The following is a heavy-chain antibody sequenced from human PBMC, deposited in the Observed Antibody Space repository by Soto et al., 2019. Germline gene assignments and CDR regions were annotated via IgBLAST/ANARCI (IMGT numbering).Heavy chain of an antibody. J-gene: IGHJ5*02. CDR3: AKIPFDYGDLGNWFDP. D-gene: IGHD4-17*01. V-gene: IGHV3-21*04. CDR2: ISSSSSYI. CDR1: GFTFSSYS. Sequence: GGSLRLSCAASGFTFSSYSMNWVRQAPGKGLEWVSSISSSSSYIYYADSVKGRFTISRDNSKNTLYLQMNSLRAEDTAVYYCAKIPFDYGDLGNWFDPWGQGTLVTVSS.